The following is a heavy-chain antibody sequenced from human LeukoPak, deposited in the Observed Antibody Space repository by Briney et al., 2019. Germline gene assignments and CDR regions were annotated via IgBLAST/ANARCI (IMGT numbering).Heavy chain of an antibody. CDR3: ATDSWYYYGSGSLDY. J-gene: IGHJ4*02. CDR2: FDPEDGET. D-gene: IGHD3-10*01. Sequence: GASVKVSCKVSGYTLTELSMHWVRQAPGKGLEWMGGFDPEDGETIYAQKFQGRVTMTEDTSTDTAYMELSSLRSEDTAVYCCATDSWYYYGSGSLDYWGQGTLVTVSS. CDR1: GYTLTELS. V-gene: IGHV1-24*01.